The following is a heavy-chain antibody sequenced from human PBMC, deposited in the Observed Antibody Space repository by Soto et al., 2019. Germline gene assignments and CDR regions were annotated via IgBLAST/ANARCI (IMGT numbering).Heavy chain of an antibody. J-gene: IGHJ4*02. D-gene: IGHD3-10*01. V-gene: IGHV1-69*13. CDR1: GGTFSSYA. Sequence: SVKVSCKASGGTFSSYAMSWVRQAPGQALEWMGGIIPIFGTANYAQKFQGRVTITADESTSTAYMELSSLRSEDTAVYYCARVPSRGSGSYYTAELDYWGQGTLVTVSS. CDR3: ARVPSRGSGSYYTAELDY. CDR2: IIPIFGTA.